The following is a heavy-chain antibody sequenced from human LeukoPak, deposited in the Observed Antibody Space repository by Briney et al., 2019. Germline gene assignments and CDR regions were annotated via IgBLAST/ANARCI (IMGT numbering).Heavy chain of an antibody. CDR1: GFTFSSFD. CDR2: IGTASDT. V-gene: IGHV3-13*01. Sequence: GGSLRLSCAASGFTFSSFDMHWVRQPTGQGLEWVSTIGTASDTYYPGSVEGRFTLSRDNAKNSLYLQMNSLTAGDTAVYYCARGPSRGNYYYMDVWGKGTTVTVSS. J-gene: IGHJ6*03. CDR3: ARGPSRGNYYYMDV. D-gene: IGHD1-1*01.